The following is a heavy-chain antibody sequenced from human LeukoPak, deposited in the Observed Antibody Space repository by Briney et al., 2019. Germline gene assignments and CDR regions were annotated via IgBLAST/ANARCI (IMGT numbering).Heavy chain of an antibody. CDR1: GYTFTGYY. J-gene: IGHJ5*02. Sequence: ASVKVSCTASGYTFTGYYMHWVRQAPGQGLEWMGLINPNSGNTGYAQKFQGRVTMARNNSISTAYMELSSLRSEDTAVYYCATRTGYYDSRGYYREARWFDPWGQGTLVTVSS. CDR2: INPNSGNT. V-gene: IGHV1-8*02. CDR3: ATRTGYYDSRGYYREARWFDP. D-gene: IGHD3-22*01.